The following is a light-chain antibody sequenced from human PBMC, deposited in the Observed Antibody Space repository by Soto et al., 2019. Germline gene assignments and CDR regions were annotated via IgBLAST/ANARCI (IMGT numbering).Light chain of an antibody. CDR3: SSYTITAIV. Sequence: QSALTQPASVSGYPGQTITISCTATSSDVGDDKYVSWYQQHPGKAPKLMIYDVSDRPSGFSNRFSGSKSGNTASLTISGLQAEDEADYYCSSYTITAIVFGGGTKVTVL. CDR2: DVS. J-gene: IGLJ2*01. V-gene: IGLV2-14*03. CDR1: SSDVGDDKY.